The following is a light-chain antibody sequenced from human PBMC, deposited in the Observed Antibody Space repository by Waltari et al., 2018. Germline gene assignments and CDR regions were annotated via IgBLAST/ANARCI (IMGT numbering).Light chain of an antibody. Sequence: EIQMTQSPSTLSASVGDRVTITCRASQSISSWLAWYQQKPGKAPKLLIYKASSLESGVPSRFSGSVSGTEFTLTISSLQPDDFATYYCQQYNSYWTFGQGTKVEIK. V-gene: IGKV1-5*03. CDR1: QSISSW. CDR2: KAS. CDR3: QQYNSYWT. J-gene: IGKJ1*01.